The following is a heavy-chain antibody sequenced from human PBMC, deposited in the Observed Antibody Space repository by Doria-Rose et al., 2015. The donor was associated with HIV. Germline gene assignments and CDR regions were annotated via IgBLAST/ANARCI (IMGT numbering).Heavy chain of an antibody. Sequence: ESGPVLVKPTETLTLTCTVSGVSLSSPGMGVSWIRQPPGKSLEWLANIVSDDGVSYRSSLKSRLTISSVTSKSQVVLTMTDMDPVDTATYYCARIKSSRWYHKYYFDFWGRGTLVIVSA. CDR3: ARIKSSRWYHKYYFDF. D-gene: IGHD6-13*01. J-gene: IGHJ4*02. CDR1: GVSLSSPGMG. CDR2: IVSDDGV. V-gene: IGHV2-26*01.